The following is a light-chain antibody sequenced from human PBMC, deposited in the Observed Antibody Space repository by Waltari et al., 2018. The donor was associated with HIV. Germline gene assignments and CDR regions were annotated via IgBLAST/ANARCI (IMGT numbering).Light chain of an antibody. V-gene: IGLV2-23*01. CDR2: EGR. J-gene: IGLJ3*02. CDR3: CACAGCSTRV. Sequence: QHALTEPASASGSPGQSITISCTGTSSDAGSYNRDAWDQQNPGEARKRMMYEGRKRPSGGSNRVPGSKSGNTASLTISGLEAEDEADYYCCACAGCSTRVVGGGTKLTVL. CDR1: SSDAGSYNR.